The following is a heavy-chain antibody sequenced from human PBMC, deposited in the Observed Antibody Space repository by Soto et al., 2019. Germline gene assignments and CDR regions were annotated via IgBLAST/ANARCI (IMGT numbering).Heavy chain of an antibody. J-gene: IGHJ4*02. Sequence: EVQLLESGGGLVQPGGSLRLSCAASGFTFSSYAMSWVRQAPGKGLEWVSAISGSGGSTYYADSGKVRFTISRDNSRNSLDLQRNSLRAEDTAVYYCAKDVWGVGDRFGYWGQGTLVTVSS. CDR2: ISGSGGST. V-gene: IGHV3-23*01. D-gene: IGHD3-16*01. CDR1: GFTFSSYA. CDR3: AKDVWGVGDRFGY.